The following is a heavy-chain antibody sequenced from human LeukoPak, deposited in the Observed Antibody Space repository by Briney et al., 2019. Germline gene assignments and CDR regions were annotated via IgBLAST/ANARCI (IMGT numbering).Heavy chain of an antibody. CDR1: GGSISSSSYY. CDR3: AKPYSYGYFDY. Sequence: PSETLSLTCTVSGGSISSSSYYWGWIRQAPGKGLEWVSVISGSGGNTYYADSVKGRFTISRDNSKNTLYLQMISLRAEDTAVHYCAKPYSYGYFDYWGQGTLVTVSS. J-gene: IGHJ4*02. V-gene: IGHV3-23*01. CDR2: ISGSGGNT. D-gene: IGHD5-18*01.